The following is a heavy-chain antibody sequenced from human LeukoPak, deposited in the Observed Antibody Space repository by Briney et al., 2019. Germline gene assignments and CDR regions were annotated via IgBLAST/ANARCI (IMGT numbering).Heavy chain of an antibody. Sequence: GGSLRLSCAASGFTVSSNYMSWVRQAPGRGLEWVSVIYSGGDTRYADSVKGRFTISRDNSKNTLYLQMNSLRAEDTALYYCARERGRGVISPYFDQWGQGTLATVSS. CDR1: GFTVSSNY. J-gene: IGHJ4*02. CDR2: IYSGGDT. CDR3: ARERGRGVISPYFDQ. V-gene: IGHV3-66*01. D-gene: IGHD3-10*01.